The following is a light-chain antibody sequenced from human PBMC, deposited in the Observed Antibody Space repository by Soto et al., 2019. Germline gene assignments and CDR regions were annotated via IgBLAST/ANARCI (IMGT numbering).Light chain of an antibody. CDR2: AAS. V-gene: IGKV1-39*01. CDR3: QQSYSTPWT. J-gene: IGKJ1*01. Sequence: DIQMTQSPSSLSASVGDRVTITCRASKSISSYLNWYQQKPGKAPKRLIYAASSLQSGVPSRFSGSGSGTDFTLTISSLQPEDFATYYCQQSYSTPWTFGQGTKVEMK. CDR1: KSISSY.